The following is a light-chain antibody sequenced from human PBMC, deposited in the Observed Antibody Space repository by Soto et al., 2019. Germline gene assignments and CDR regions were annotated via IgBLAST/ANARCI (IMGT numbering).Light chain of an antibody. J-gene: IGLJ1*01. CDR2: DVS. CDR3: SSYTSSSTLLYV. Sequence: QSVLTQRASVSGSPGQSITISCTGTSSDVGGYNYVSWYQQHPGKAPKLMIYDVSNRPSGVSTRFSGSKSGNTASLTISGLQAEDEADYYCSSYTSSSTLLYVFGTGTKLTVL. V-gene: IGLV2-14*01. CDR1: SSDVGGYNY.